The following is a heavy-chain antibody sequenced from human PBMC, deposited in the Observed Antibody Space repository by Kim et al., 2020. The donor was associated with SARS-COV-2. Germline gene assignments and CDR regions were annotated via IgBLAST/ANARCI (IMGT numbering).Heavy chain of an antibody. D-gene: IGHD5-12*01. V-gene: IGHV3-53*01. Sequence: GGSLRLACAASGLSISRNYMNWVRQAPGEGLEWVSVISSGGSTLYADSVKGRFTVSRDISKSTVYLQMNSLRADDTAVYYCARSGGYSYFGMDIWGQGTTVTVSS. CDR2: ISSGGST. J-gene: IGHJ6*02. CDR3: ARSGGYSYFGMDI. CDR1: GLSISRNY.